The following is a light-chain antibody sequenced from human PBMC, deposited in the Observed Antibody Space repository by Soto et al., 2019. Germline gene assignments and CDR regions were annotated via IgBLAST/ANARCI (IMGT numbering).Light chain of an antibody. Sequence: QSVLTQPASVSGSPGQSITISCTGTSSDVGGYNYVSWYQQHPGKAPKLMIYDVDVRPSGVSNRFSGSKSGNTASLTISGLHTQDEADYYCTSYTIINTVVFGGGTKLTVL. V-gene: IGLV2-14*03. CDR1: SSDVGGYNY. CDR2: DVD. J-gene: IGLJ2*01. CDR3: TSYTIINTVV.